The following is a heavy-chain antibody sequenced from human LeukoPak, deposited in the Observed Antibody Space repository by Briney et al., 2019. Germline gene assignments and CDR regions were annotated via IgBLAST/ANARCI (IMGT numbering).Heavy chain of an antibody. Sequence: ASVKVSCKASGYTFTSYGISWVRQAPGQGLEWMGWISAYNGNTNYAQKLQGRVTMTTDTSTSTAYMELRSLRSDDTAVYYCARDPRSVEETYFDYWGQGTLVTVSS. V-gene: IGHV1-18*01. CDR2: ISAYNGNT. CDR3: ARDPRSVEETYFDY. CDR1: GYTFTSYG. J-gene: IGHJ4*02. D-gene: IGHD6-19*01.